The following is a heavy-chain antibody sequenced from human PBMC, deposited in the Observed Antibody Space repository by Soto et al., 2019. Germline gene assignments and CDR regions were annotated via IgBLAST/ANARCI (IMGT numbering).Heavy chain of an antibody. CDR3: ARVPELGYCSGGSCYHPLYYFDY. Sequence: PVGSLRLSCAASGFTFSDYYMSWIRQAPGKGLEWVSYISSSGSTIYYADSVKGRFTISRDNAKNSLYLQMNSLRAEDTAVYYCARVPELGYCSGGSCYHPLYYFDYWGQGTLVTVSS. D-gene: IGHD2-15*01. CDR1: GFTFSDYY. J-gene: IGHJ4*02. V-gene: IGHV3-11*01. CDR2: ISSSGSTI.